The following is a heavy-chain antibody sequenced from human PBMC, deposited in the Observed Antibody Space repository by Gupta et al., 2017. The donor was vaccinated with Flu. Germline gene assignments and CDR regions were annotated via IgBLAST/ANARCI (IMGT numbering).Heavy chain of an antibody. D-gene: IGHD2-2*01. Sequence: QVQVEESGGGVVQPGRSLRLSCAASGFTFSGSVMHWVRQATGKGLEWVAVISYDGSNKDYADSVKGRFTISRDNSKNKLYLQMNSLRAEDTAVYYCVRGYCGSTSCSWVTYWGQGTLVTVSS. CDR2: ISYDGSNK. CDR1: GFTFSGSV. V-gene: IGHV3-30-3*01. J-gene: IGHJ4*02. CDR3: VRGYCGSTSCSWVTY.